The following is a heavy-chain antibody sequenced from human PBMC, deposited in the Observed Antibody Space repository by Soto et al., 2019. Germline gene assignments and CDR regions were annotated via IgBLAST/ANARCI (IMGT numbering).Heavy chain of an antibody. J-gene: IGHJ4*02. CDR3: ARESEDLTSNFDY. Sequence: GSLRLSCAASGFTFTRYSMNWVRQAPGKGLEWVSSISSTTNYIYYGDSMKGRFTISRDNAKNSLYLEMNSLRAEDTAVYYCARESEDLTSNFDYWGQGPLDPVSP. CDR2: ISSTTNYI. V-gene: IGHV3-21*06. CDR1: GFTFTRYS.